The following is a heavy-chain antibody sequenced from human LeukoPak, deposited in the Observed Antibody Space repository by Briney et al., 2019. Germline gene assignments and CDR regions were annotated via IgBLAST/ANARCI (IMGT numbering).Heavy chain of an antibody. CDR2: IYYSGST. J-gene: IGHJ6*02. Sequence: PSETLSLTCTVSGGSISSYYWSWIRQPPGKGLEWIGYIYYSGSTNYNPSLKSRVTISVDTSKNQFSLKLSSVTAADTAVYYCARTIVVVPAAYYYYGMDVWGQGTTVTVSS. CDR1: GGSISSYY. V-gene: IGHV4-59*08. D-gene: IGHD2-2*01. CDR3: ARTIVVVPAAYYYYGMDV.